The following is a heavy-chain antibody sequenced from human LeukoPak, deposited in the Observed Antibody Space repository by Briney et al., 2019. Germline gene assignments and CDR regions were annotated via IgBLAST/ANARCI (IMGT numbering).Heavy chain of an antibody. J-gene: IGHJ4*02. D-gene: IGHD3-22*01. CDR3: ARHGEDDSRGYYYGQYYFDY. CDR1: GGSISSYY. V-gene: IGHV4-59*08. CDR2: IYYSGST. Sequence: SETLSLTCTVSGGSISSYYWSWIRQPPGKGLEWIGYIYYSGSTNYNPSLKSRVTISVDTSKNQFSLKLGSVTAADTAVYYCARHGEDDSRGYYYGQYYFDYWGQGTLVTVSS.